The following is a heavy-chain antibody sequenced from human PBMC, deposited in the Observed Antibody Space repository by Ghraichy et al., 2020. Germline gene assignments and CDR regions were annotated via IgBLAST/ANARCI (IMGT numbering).Heavy chain of an antibody. Sequence: SETLSLTCAISGDSVSSNSAAWNWIRQSPSRGLEWLGRTYYRSKWYNDYAVSVKSRITINPDTSKNQFSLQLNSVTPEDTAVYYCARDLRVVGATGEAAFFDYWGQGTLVTVSS. CDR3: ARDLRVVGATGEAAFFDY. V-gene: IGHV6-1*01. D-gene: IGHD1-26*01. CDR1: GDSVSSNSAA. J-gene: IGHJ4*02. CDR2: TYYRSKWYN.